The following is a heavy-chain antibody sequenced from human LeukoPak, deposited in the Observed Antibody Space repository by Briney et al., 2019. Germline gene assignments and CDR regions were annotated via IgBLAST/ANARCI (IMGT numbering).Heavy chain of an antibody. Sequence: PGGSLRLSCAASGFSVSSNYVNWVRQAPGKGLEWVSAIYRGGSTYYADSVRGRFTISRDNSKNTLYLQMNSLRPEDTAVYHCARDVATRPDYWGQGTLVTVSS. V-gene: IGHV3-53*05. CDR1: GFSVSSNY. CDR3: ARDVATRPDY. CDR2: IYRGGST. J-gene: IGHJ4*02. D-gene: IGHD6-6*01.